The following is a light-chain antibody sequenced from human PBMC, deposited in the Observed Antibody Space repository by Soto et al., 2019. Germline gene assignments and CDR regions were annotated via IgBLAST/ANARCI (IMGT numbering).Light chain of an antibody. CDR3: QQYGSSPT. V-gene: IGKV3-20*01. CDR2: GES. CDR1: QSVSSSY. J-gene: IGKJ5*01. Sequence: EIVLTQSPGTLSLSPGERAILSGMASQSVSSSYLAWYQQKPGQAPRLLIYGESSRATGIPDRLSGSGSGTDFTLTISRLEPEDFAVYYCQQYGSSPTFGQGTRLDIK.